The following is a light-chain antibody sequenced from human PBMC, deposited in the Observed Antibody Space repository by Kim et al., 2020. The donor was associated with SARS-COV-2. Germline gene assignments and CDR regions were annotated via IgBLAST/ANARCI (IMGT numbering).Light chain of an antibody. J-gene: IGKJ5*01. V-gene: IGKV1-5*01. CDR2: DAS. CDR1: QSISSW. Sequence: GDRVTITCRASQSISSWLAWYQQKPGKAPKLLIYDASSLESGVPSRFSGSGSGTEFTLTISSLQPDDFATYYCQQYNSYSVTFGQGTRLEIK. CDR3: QQYNSYSVT.